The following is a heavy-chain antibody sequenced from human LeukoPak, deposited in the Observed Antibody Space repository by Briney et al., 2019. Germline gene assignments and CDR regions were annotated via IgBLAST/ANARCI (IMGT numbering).Heavy chain of an antibody. CDR2: ILLNISTA. J-gene: IGHJ5*02. D-gene: IGHD3-3*01. V-gene: IGHV1-69*13. CDR3: ARVGSRITIFGVVIRANWFDP. Sequence: EASVKVSCKASGGTFTIYAISWIRHGPAHGNEWMGVILLNISTANYYQTFQGRVTITADEATSTAYMELSSLRSEHTAVYYCARVGSRITIFGVVIRANWFDPWGQGTLVTVSS. CDR1: GGTFTIYA.